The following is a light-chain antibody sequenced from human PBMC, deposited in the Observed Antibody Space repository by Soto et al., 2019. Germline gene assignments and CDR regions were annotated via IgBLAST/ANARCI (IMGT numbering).Light chain of an antibody. CDR2: DAS. J-gene: IGKJ1*01. CDR3: QHRSNWPPWT. Sequence: EIVLTQSPATLSLSPGERATLSCRASQSVSSYLAWYQQKPGQAPRLLIYDASNRATGIPARFSGSGSGTDFTLTISILEPADFAVYYCQHRSNWPPWTFGQGTKVEIK. CDR1: QSVSSY. V-gene: IGKV3-11*01.